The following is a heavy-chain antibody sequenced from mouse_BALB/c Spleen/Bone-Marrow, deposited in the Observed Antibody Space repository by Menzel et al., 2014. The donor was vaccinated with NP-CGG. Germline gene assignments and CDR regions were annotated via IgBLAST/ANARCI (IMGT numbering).Heavy chain of an antibody. Sequence: EVQLVESGAELVKSGASVKLSCTASGFNIKDTYMHWVKQRPEQGLEWIGRIDPANGNTKYDPKFQGKATITADTSSNTAYLQLSCLTSEDTAVYYCASYVYGYYFDYWGQGTTLTVSS. CDR1: GFNIKDTY. CDR2: IDPANGNT. CDR3: ASYVYGYYFDY. V-gene: IGHV14-3*02. J-gene: IGHJ2*01. D-gene: IGHD2-2*01.